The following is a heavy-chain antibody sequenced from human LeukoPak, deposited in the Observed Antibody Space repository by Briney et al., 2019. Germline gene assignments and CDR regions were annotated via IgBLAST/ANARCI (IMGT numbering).Heavy chain of an antibody. CDR3: ARALPANYDSSGYYAFDI. J-gene: IGHJ3*02. CDR2: IIPIFGTA. Sequence: SVKVSCKASVGTFISYAISWVRQAPGQRLEWMGGIIPIFGTANYAQKFQGRVTITADEYTSTAYMELSSVRSEDTAVYYCARALPANYDSSGYYAFDIWGQGTMVTVSS. CDR1: VGTFISYA. V-gene: IGHV1-69*13. D-gene: IGHD3-22*01.